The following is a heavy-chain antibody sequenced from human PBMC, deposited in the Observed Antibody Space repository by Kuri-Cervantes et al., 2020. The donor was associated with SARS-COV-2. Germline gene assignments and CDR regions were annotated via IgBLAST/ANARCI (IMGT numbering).Heavy chain of an antibody. D-gene: IGHD2-2*01. J-gene: IGHJ6*02. CDR1: GFTFDDYA. Sequence: GGSLRLSCAASGFTFDDYAMHWVRQAPGKGLEWVSGISWNSGSIGYADSVKGRFTISRDNAKNSLYLQMNSLRAEDTAVYYCARDPVSSTSFLYYYYYGMDVWGQGTTVTVSS. CDR2: ISWNSGSI. CDR3: ARDPVSSTSFLYYYYYGMDV. V-gene: IGHV3-9*01.